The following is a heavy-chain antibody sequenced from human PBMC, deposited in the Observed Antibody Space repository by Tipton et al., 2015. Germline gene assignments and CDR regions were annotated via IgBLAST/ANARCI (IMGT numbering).Heavy chain of an antibody. CDR3: ARDKAPQWFGESSYGMDV. D-gene: IGHD3-10*01. CDR2: ISSSSRTI. Sequence: SLRLSCAASGFTFSRYSMNWVRQAPGKGLEWISYISSSSRTIYYADSVKGRFTISRDNAKNSLYLQMNSLRAEDTAVYYCARDKAPQWFGESSYGMDVWGQGTTVTVSS. J-gene: IGHJ6*02. CDR1: GFTFSRYS. V-gene: IGHV3-48*04.